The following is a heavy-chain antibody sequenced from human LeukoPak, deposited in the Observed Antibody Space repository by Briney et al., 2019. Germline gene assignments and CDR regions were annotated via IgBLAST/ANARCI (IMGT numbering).Heavy chain of an antibody. V-gene: IGHV3-66*01. Sequence: PGGSLRLSCAASGFTVSSNYMNWVRQAPGKGLDWVSVIYTGGSTYYADSVKGRFTISRDNSKNTLYLQMNSLRAEDKAVYYCARLRFLEWFDAFDIWGQGTMVTVSS. CDR3: ARLRFLEWFDAFDI. J-gene: IGHJ3*02. CDR2: IYTGGST. D-gene: IGHD3-3*01. CDR1: GFTVSSNY.